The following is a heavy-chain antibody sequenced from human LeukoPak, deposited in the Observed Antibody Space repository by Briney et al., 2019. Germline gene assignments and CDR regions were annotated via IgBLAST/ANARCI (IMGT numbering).Heavy chain of an antibody. V-gene: IGHV1-2*06. CDR3: ARDQNTIFGVVTYGMDV. CDR1: GYTFTCYY. CDR2: INPNSGGT. Sequence: GASVKVSCKASGYTFTCYYMHWVRQAPGQGLEWMGRINPNSGGTNYAQKFQGRVTMTRDTSISTAYMELSRLRSDDTAVYYCARDQNTIFGVVTYGMDVWGQGTTVTVSS. J-gene: IGHJ6*02. D-gene: IGHD3-3*01.